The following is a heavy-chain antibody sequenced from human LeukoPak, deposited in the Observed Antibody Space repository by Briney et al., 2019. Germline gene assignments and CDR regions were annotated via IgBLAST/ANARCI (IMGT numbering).Heavy chain of an antibody. CDR2: ISGSGGST. D-gene: IGHD3-22*01. CDR3: AKVPYDSSGYYYFDY. CDR1: GFTFSSYA. V-gene: IGHV3-23*01. Sequence: GGSLRLSCAASGFTFSSYAMSWVRQAPGKGLEWVSDISGSGGSTYYADFVKGRFTISRDNSKNTLYLQMNSLRAEDTAVYYCAKVPYDSSGYYYFDYWGQGTLVTVSS. J-gene: IGHJ4*02.